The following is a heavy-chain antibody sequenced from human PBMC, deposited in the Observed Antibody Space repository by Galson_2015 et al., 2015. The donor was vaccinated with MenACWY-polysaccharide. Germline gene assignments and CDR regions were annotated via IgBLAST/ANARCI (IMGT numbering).Heavy chain of an antibody. CDR1: GFTFSTYW. Sequence: SLRLSCAASGFTFSTYWMNWVRQAPGKGLEWVANIKEDGSEKYYVDSVKGRFTISRDNAKNTLYLQMNSLRAEDTAVYYCAVHCSSTSCYSPLSRLWGQGTMVTVSS. J-gene: IGHJ3*01. CDR2: IKEDGSEK. D-gene: IGHD2-2*01. V-gene: IGHV3-7*01. CDR3: AVHCSSTSCYSPLSRL.